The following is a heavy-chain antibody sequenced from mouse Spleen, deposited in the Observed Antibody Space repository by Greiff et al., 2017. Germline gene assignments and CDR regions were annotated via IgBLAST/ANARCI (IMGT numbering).Heavy chain of an antibody. CDR1: GYTFTDYN. CDR3: ARSYGYYYAMDY. CDR2: INPNNGGT. Sequence: EVKLQESGPELVKPGASVKMSCKASGYTFTDYNMHWVKQSHGKSLEWIGYINPNNGGTSYNQKFKGKATLTVNKSSSTAYMELRSLTSEDSAVYYCARSYGYYYAMDYWGQGTSVTVSS. V-gene: IGHV1-22*01. D-gene: IGHD2-2*01. J-gene: IGHJ4*01.